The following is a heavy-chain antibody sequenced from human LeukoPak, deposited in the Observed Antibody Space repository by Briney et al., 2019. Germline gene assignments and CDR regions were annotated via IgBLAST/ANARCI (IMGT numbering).Heavy chain of an antibody. Sequence: ASVKVSCKASGGTFTSYAISWVRQAPGQGLEWMGGIIPIFGTANYAQKFQGRVTITADESTSTAYMELSSLRSEDTAVYYCARDFGTIRLFWGQGTLVTVSS. CDR3: ARDFGTIRLF. D-gene: IGHD3-9*01. J-gene: IGHJ4*02. CDR1: GGTFTSYA. V-gene: IGHV1-69*13. CDR2: IIPIFGTA.